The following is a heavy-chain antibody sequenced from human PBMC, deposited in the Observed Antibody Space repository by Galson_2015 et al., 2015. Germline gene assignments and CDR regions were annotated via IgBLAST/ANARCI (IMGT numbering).Heavy chain of an antibody. CDR3: ARGTPPYYGDYQTPFDY. J-gene: IGHJ4*02. Sequence: QSGAEVKKPGESLKISCKGSGYRFTNYWIGWVRQMPGKGLEWMGVIYPGDSNTIYSPAFQGQVTISADKSISTAYLQWNSLKASDTAMYYCARGTPPYYGDYQTPFDYWGRGTLVTVSS. V-gene: IGHV5-51*01. CDR2: IYPGDSNT. CDR1: GYRFTNYW. D-gene: IGHD4-17*01.